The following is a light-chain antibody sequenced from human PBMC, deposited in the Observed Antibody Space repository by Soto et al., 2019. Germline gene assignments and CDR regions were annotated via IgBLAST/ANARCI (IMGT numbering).Light chain of an antibody. V-gene: IGKV1-33*01. CDR3: QQYKIYPQT. J-gene: IGKJ1*01. CDR1: QNNNNY. Sequence: DIEVTQSTSSLSPSVGDRVTITCQASQNNNNYLNWYQQKPGRAPKLLIYDASNWEAGVPARFRGSGSGTEFTLTISSLQADDFAAYYCQQYKIYPQTFGQGTKVDI. CDR2: DAS.